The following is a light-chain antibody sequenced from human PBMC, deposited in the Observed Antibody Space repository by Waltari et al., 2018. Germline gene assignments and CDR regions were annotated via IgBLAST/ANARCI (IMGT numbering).Light chain of an antibody. V-gene: IGKV3D-20*02. CDR1: QSVGTNY. Sequence: EIVLTQSPGTLSLSPGERATLSCRASQSVGTNYLAWYQQKPGQAPRLLISSSSSRATDIPDRFSGSGSGTDFTLTISRLEPEDFAVYYCQQRNNWPRTFGQGTKLEIK. J-gene: IGKJ2*01. CDR2: SSS. CDR3: QQRNNWPRT.